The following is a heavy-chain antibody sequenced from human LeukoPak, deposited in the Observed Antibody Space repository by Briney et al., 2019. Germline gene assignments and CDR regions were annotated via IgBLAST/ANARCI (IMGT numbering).Heavy chain of an antibody. CDR2: INPSGGST. J-gene: IGHJ3*02. Sequence: ASVKVSCKASGYTFTGYYMHWVRQAPGQGLEWMGIINPSGGSTSYAQKFQGRVTMTRDTSTSTVYMELSSLRSEDTAVYYCARATVFYGSGSYLSQNDDAFDIWGQGTMVTVSS. CDR3: ARATVFYGSGSYLSQNDDAFDI. CDR1: GYTFTGYY. D-gene: IGHD3-10*01. V-gene: IGHV1-46*01.